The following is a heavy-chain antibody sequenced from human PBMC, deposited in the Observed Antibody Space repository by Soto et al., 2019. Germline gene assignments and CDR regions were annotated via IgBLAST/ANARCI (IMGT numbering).Heavy chain of an antibody. J-gene: IGHJ3*02. CDR2: ISTTSTYT. CDR1: GFTFSRYY. V-gene: IGHV3-21*01. D-gene: IGHD2-2*01. CDR3: ARDDGLRSTNVTAFDI. Sequence: EFQLVESGGGLVEPGESLRLSCAASGFTFSRYYMNWVRQAPGKGLEWVSSISTTSTYTHYADSLKGRFTISRDNAKTLLYLQMDSLRAEDTAVYYCARDDGLRSTNVTAFDIWGQGTKVTVSS.